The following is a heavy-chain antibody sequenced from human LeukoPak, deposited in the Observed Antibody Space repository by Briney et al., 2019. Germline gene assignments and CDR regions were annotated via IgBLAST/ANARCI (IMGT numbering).Heavy chain of an antibody. Sequence: GGSLRLSCAASGFTFSSYEMNWVRQAPGKGLEWVSYISSSGSTIYYADSVKGRFTISRDNAKNSLYLQMNSLRAEDTAVYYCAKDRGRRIVVVPATKWGTFDYWGQGTLVTVSS. CDR3: AKDRGRRIVVVPATKWGTFDY. D-gene: IGHD2-2*01. CDR1: GFTFSSYE. V-gene: IGHV3-48*03. J-gene: IGHJ4*02. CDR2: ISSSGSTI.